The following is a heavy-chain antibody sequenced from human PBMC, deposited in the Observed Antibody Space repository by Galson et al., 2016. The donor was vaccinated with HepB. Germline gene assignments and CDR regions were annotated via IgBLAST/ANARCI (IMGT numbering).Heavy chain of an antibody. J-gene: IGHJ6*03. CDR1: GGSFSSGLYY. CDR2: IYSNGRA. CDR3: ARDSSVDTYYYYYMDV. D-gene: IGHD5-18*01. V-gene: IGHV4-61*02. Sequence: TLSLTCTVSGGSFSSGLYYWSWIRQPAGKGLEWIGRIYSNGRASYNPSLKSRVTMSVDTYKNQFSLRLSSVTAADTAVYYCARDSSVDTYYYYYMDVRGKGTTVIVSS.